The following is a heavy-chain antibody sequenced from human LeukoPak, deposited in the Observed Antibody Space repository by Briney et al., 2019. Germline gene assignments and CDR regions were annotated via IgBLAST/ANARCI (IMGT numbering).Heavy chain of an antibody. J-gene: IGHJ4*02. CDR3: ARDLSSSGWYYFDY. D-gene: IGHD6-19*01. V-gene: IGHV3-74*03. CDR2: ITSDGSST. Sequence: LTGGSLRLSCAASGFTFSSTWMHWVRQVPGKGLVWVARITSDGSSTTYAESVKGRFTISRDNAKNSLYLQMNSLRAEDTAVYYCARDLSSSGWYYFDYWGQGTLVAVSS. CDR1: GFTFSSTW.